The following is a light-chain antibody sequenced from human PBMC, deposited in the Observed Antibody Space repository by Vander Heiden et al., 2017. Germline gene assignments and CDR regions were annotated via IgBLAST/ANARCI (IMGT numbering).Light chain of an antibody. Sequence: DIQMTQSPSSLSASVGDRVTITCRASQSISSYLNWYQQKPGKAPKLLIYAASSLQSGVPSRFSGSGSGTDFTLTISSLQPEDFATYYCQQSYSTPGYNVGQGTKLEIK. CDR2: AAS. J-gene: IGKJ2*01. V-gene: IGKV1-39*01. CDR3: QQSYSTPGYN. CDR1: QSISSY.